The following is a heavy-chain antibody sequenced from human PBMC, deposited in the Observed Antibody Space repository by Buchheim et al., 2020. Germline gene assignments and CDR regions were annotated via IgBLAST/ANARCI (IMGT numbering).Heavy chain of an antibody. CDR2: INPNSGGT. V-gene: IGHV1-2*04. CDR1: GYTFTGYY. Sequence: QVQLVQSGAEVKKPGASVKVSCKASGYTFTGYYMHWVRQAPGQGLEWMGWINPNSGGTNYAQKFQGWVTMTRDTSISTAYMELSRLRSEDTAVYYCARGGFGSSGWRYYYYYYGMDVWGQGTT. D-gene: IGHD6-19*01. J-gene: IGHJ6*02. CDR3: ARGGFGSSGWRYYYYYYGMDV.